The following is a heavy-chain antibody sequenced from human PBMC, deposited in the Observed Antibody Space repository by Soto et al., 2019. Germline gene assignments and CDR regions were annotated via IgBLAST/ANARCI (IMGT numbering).Heavy chain of an antibody. CDR1: GYTFTSYG. V-gene: IGHV1-18*01. D-gene: IGHD1-26*01. J-gene: IGHJ4*02. Sequence: ASVKVSCKASGYTFTSYGISWVRQAPGQGLEWMGWISAYNGNTNYARKLQGRVTMTTDQSKGTAYMELRSLRFEDTALYYCAIEKFGAGRVGVSDWGQGSQVTVSS. CDR3: AIEKFGAGRVGVSD. CDR2: ISAYNGNT.